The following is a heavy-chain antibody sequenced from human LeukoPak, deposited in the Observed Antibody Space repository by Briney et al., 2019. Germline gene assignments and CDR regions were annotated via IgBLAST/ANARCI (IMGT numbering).Heavy chain of an antibody. CDR1: GGSFSGYY. D-gene: IGHD6-13*01. Sequence: SETLSLTCAVYGGSFSGYYWSWIRQPPGKGLEWIGEINHSGSTNYNPSLKSRVTISVDTSKNQFSLKLSSVTAADTAVYYCASIAAAGTDDAFDIWGQGTMVTVSS. V-gene: IGHV4-34*01. CDR2: INHSGST. CDR3: ASIAAAGTDDAFDI. J-gene: IGHJ3*02.